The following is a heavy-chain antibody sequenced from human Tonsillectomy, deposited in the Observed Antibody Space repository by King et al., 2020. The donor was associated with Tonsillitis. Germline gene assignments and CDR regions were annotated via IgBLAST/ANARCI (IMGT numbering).Heavy chain of an antibody. J-gene: IGHJ4*02. CDR2: ISGCGGST. CDR3: AKEREHDYGNYFDY. V-gene: IGHV3-23*04. D-gene: IGHD4-17*01. CDR1: GFTFSSYA. Sequence: VQLVQSGGGLVQPGGFLRLSCAASGFTFSSYAMSWVRQAPGKGVAWVSAISGCGGSTYYADSVKGRFTNSRDNSKKTLYLQTNSLRAEGTAVYYCAKEREHDYGNYFDYWGQGTLVTVSS.